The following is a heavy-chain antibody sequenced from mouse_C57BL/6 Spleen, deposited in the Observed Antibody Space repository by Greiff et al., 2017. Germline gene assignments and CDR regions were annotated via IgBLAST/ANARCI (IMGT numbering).Heavy chain of an antibody. Sequence: DVKLVESGPGLAKPSQTLSLTCSVTGYSITSDYWNWIRKFPGNKLEYIGYISYRGGNYYNPSLISRISITRDTSKNQYYLKLNSVTTEDTATDYCARGLYDGYLYAMDYWGQGTSVTVSS. CDR1: GYSITSDY. CDR3: ARGLYDGYLYAMDY. V-gene: IGHV3-8*01. CDR2: ISYRGGN. J-gene: IGHJ4*01. D-gene: IGHD2-3*01.